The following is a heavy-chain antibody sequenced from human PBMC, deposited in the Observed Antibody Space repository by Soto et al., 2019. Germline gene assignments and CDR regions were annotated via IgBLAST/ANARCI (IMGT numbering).Heavy chain of an antibody. CDR1: FTSFD. Sequence: QVQLVQSGAEVKKPGASVKVSCAFTSFDINWVRQAAGQGREWMAWMNPNSGDTRYAQKLQGRVTMTRDTSNFTDYMELNNLSSEDTAVYYCARGRGRSDWQFSYYYIDVWDQGTTVTLSS. CDR2: MNPNSGDT. CDR3: ARGRGRSDWQFSYYYIDV. V-gene: IGHV1-8*01. J-gene: IGHJ6*02. D-gene: IGHD2-21*02.